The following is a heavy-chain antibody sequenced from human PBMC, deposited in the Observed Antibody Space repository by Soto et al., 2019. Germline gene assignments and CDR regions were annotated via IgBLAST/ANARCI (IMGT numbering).Heavy chain of an antibody. CDR1: GGSISGSY. Sequence: SETLSLTCSVPGGSISGSYWSWIRQSPGKGLEWLGYVYYTGSTNYSPSLRSRVSISVDTSKNEFSLRLSSVTAADTAVYFCARSVAVPGAHIDYWGQGTQVTVYS. D-gene: IGHD6-19*01. J-gene: IGHJ4*02. CDR3: ARSVAVPGAHIDY. V-gene: IGHV4-59*01. CDR2: VYYTGST.